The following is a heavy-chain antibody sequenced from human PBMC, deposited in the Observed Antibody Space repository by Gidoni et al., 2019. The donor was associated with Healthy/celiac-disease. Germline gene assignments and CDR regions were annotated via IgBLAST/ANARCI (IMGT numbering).Heavy chain of an antibody. CDR3: ASYGGSGRYLLSDAFDI. J-gene: IGHJ3*02. CDR2: IDPSDSYT. CDR1: GYSFTRYW. V-gene: IGHV5-10-1*03. Sequence: DVQLVQSGAEVKKPGESLRISCKGSGYSFTRYWISWVRQMPGNGLEWIGRIDPSDSYTNYSPSFQGHVTISADKSISTAYLQWSSLKASDTAMYYCASYGGSGRYLLSDAFDIWGQGTMVTVSS. D-gene: IGHD3-16*01.